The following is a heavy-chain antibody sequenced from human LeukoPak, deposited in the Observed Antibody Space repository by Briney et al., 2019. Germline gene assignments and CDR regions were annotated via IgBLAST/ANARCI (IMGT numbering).Heavy chain of an antibody. CDR1: GASIRSGDYY. V-gene: IGHV4-30-4*01. J-gene: IGHJ4*02. CDR3: ARTREVGGDCYFDY. CDR2: IYDSGST. Sequence: SQTLSLTCTVSGASIRSGDYYWSWIRQPPGKGLEWIGYIYDSGSTYYNPSLKSRITISVDTSENRFSLKLSSVTATDTAVYYCARTREVGGDCYFDYWGQGALVTVSS. D-gene: IGHD2-21*02.